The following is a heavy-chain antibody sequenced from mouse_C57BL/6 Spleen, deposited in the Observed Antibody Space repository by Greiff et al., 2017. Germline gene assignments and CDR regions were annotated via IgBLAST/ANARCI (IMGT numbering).Heavy chain of an antibody. Sequence: QVQLKESGAELVRPGTSVKMSCKASGYTFTNYWIGWAKQRPGHGLEWIGDIYPGGGYTNYNEKFKGKATLTADKSSSTAYMQFSSLTSEDSAIYYCARLKGYDGVDYWGQGTTLTVSS. V-gene: IGHV1-63*01. CDR3: ARLKGYDGVDY. J-gene: IGHJ2*01. CDR2: IYPGGGYT. CDR1: GYTFTNYW. D-gene: IGHD2-2*01.